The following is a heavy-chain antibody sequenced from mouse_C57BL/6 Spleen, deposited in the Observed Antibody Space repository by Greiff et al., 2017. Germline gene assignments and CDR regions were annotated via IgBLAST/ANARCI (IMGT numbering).Heavy chain of an antibody. V-gene: IGHV14-2*01. D-gene: IGHD2-12*01. CDR3: ARRRDNYDWFYFWD. CDR2: IDPDDGET. Sequence: VQLQQSGAELVKPGASVKLSCTASGFNIKDYYMHWVKQRTEQGLEWIGRIDPDDGETKYAPKFKGKATITADTSSNTAYLQLRILTSEDTAVYYCARRRDNYDWFYFWDWGNATTLSVAT. J-gene: IGHJ2*01. CDR1: GFNIKDYY.